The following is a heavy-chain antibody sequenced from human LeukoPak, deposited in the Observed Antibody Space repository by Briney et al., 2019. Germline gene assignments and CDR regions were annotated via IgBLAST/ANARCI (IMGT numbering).Heavy chain of an antibody. CDR3: ARHRHSNTDYPGY. CDR1: GGSISSYY. V-gene: IGHV4-59*08. Sequence: SETLSLTCTVSGGSISSYYWSWIRQSPGKGLEWIAYIYHNGRTNYNPSLKSRVTISIDTSKNQFSLKLSSVTAADTAVYYCARHRHSNTDYPGYWGQGTLVTVSS. D-gene: IGHD4-11*01. CDR2: IYHNGRT. J-gene: IGHJ4*02.